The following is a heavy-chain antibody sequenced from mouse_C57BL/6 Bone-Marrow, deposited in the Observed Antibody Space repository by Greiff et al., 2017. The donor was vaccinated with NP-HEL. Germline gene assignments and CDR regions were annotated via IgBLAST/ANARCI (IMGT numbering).Heavy chain of an antibody. V-gene: IGHV5-15*01. CDR3: ARQVYSTFDV. Sequence: EVKVVESGGGLVQPGGSLKLSCAASGFTFSDYGMAWVRQAPRRGREWVAFISNLAYSIYYADTVTGRFTISRDNAKNTLYLERSSLRSEDTAVYYCARQVYSTFDVWGTETTVTVSS. CDR2: ISNLAYSI. J-gene: IGHJ1*03. CDR1: GFTFSDYG. D-gene: IGHD2-5*01.